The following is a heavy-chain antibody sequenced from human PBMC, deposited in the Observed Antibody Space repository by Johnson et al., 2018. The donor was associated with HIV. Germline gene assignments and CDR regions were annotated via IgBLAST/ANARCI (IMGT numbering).Heavy chain of an antibody. CDR1: GFTFSSYA. CDR2: ISYDGSNK. V-gene: IGHV3-30-3*01. CDR3: ARGGLGDYVVAFDI. J-gene: IGHJ3*02. D-gene: IGHD4-17*01. Sequence: QMLLVESGGGLIQPGGSLRLSCAASGFTFSSYAIHWVRQAPGKGLEWVAIISYDGSNKYYADSVKGRFTISRDNSKNTLYLQMNSLRAEDTAVYYCARGGLGDYVVAFDIWGQGTMVTVSS.